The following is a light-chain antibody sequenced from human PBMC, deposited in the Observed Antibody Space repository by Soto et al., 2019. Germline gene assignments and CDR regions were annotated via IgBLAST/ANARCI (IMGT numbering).Light chain of an antibody. J-gene: IGKJ5*01. CDR2: DAS. CDR1: QTISTW. CDR3: QQSYSTPHT. Sequence: DIQMTQSPSTLSGSVGDRVTITCRASQTISTWMAWYQQKPGKAPKLLVYDASTLQSGVASRFSGSGSGTEFTLIISSLQPEDFATYYCQQSYSTPHTFGQGTRLEI. V-gene: IGKV1-39*01.